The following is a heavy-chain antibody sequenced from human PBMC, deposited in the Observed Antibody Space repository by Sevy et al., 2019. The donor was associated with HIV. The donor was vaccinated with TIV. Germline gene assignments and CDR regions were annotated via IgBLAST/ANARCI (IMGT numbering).Heavy chain of an antibody. V-gene: IGHV1-69*13. J-gene: IGHJ6*02. Sequence: ASVNVSCKASGGTFSSYAISWVRQAPGQGLEWMGGIIPIFGTANYAQKFQGRVTITADESTSTAYMELSSLRSEDTAVYYCARVTVTTLGYYYYYGMDVWGQGTTVTVSS. CDR3: ARVTVTTLGYYYYYGMDV. CDR1: GGTFSSYA. D-gene: IGHD4-17*01. CDR2: IIPIFGTA.